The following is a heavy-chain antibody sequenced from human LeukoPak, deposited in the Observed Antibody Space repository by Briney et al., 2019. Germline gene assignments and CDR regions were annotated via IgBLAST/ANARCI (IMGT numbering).Heavy chain of an antibody. J-gene: IGHJ4*02. CDR2: INHSGST. Sequence: SETLSLTCAVYGGSFSGYYWSWIRQPPGKGLEWIGEINHSGSTNYNPSLKSRVTISVDTSKNQFSLKLSSVTAADTAVYYCANTYYDFWGGYKGPFDYWGQGTLVTVSS. CDR3: ANTYYDFWGGYKGPFDY. CDR1: GGSFSGYY. V-gene: IGHV4-34*01. D-gene: IGHD3-3*01.